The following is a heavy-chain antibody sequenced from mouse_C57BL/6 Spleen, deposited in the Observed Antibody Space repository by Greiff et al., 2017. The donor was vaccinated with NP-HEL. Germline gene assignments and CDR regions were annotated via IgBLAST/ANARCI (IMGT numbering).Heavy chain of an antibody. V-gene: IGHV1-5*01. CDR1: GYTFTSYW. Sequence: EGQLQQSGTVLARPGASVKMSCKTSGYTFTSYWMHWVKQRPGQGLEWIGAIYPGNSDTSYNQKFKGKAKLTAVTSASTAYMELSSLTNEDSAVYYCTRYYGSTFYFDYWGQGTTLTVSS. J-gene: IGHJ2*01. CDR2: IYPGNSDT. D-gene: IGHD1-1*01. CDR3: TRYYGSTFYFDY.